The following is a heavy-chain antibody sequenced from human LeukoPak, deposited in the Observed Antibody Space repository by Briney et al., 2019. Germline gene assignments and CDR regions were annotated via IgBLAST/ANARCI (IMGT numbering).Heavy chain of an antibody. V-gene: IGHV3-30-3*01. CDR2: ISYDGSNK. CDR1: GFTFSSYA. CDR3: ARALSGPDDAFDI. J-gene: IGHJ3*02. Sequence: GGSLRLSCAASGFTFSSYAMHWVRQAPGKGLEWVAVISYDGSNKYYADSVKGRFTISRDNSKNTLYLQMNSLRAEDTAVYYCARALSGPDDAFDIWGQGTMVTVS. D-gene: IGHD6-19*01.